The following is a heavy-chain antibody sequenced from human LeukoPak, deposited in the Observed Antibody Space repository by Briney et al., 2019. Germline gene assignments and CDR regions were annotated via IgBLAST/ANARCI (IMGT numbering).Heavy chain of an antibody. V-gene: IGHV3-23*01. Sequence: PGGSLRLSCAASGYTFSSHGLTWVRQAPGKGLEWVSTNNGAGTNTYYAETVKGRFTISRDNSKNTLYLQMHSLRAEDTAIYYCAKVSVCYGCYLDYWGQGTLVTVS. J-gene: IGHJ4*02. D-gene: IGHD3-16*01. CDR1: GYTFSSHG. CDR2: NNGAGTNT. CDR3: AKVSVCYGCYLDY.